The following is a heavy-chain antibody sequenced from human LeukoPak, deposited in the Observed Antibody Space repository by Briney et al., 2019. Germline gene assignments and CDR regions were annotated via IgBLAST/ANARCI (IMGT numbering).Heavy chain of an antibody. J-gene: IGHJ6*02. Sequence: GGSLRLSCAASGFTFSSYAMSWVRQAPGKGLEWVSAISGSGGSTYYADSVKGRFTICRDNSKNALYLQMNSLRAEDTAVYYCAKDLSYGGNSVYYYGMDVWGQGTTVTVSS. D-gene: IGHD4-17*01. CDR3: AKDLSYGGNSVYYYGMDV. CDR2: ISGSGGST. CDR1: GFTFSSYA. V-gene: IGHV3-23*01.